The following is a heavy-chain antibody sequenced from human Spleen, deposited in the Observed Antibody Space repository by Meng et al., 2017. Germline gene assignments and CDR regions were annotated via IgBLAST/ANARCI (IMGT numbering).Heavy chain of an antibody. CDR1: GYIFTKYW. J-gene: IGHJ5*02. Sequence: GGSLRLSCRGSGYIFTKYWIAWVRQMPGKGLEWMGVVFPGNSEAIYSPSFQGQVTFSVDKSINTTYLHWSSLKASDTAIYYCARFKSSALYWFDPWGQGTLVTVSS. CDR3: ARFKSSALYWFDP. V-gene: IGHV5-51*01. D-gene: IGHD3-16*01. CDR2: VFPGNSEA.